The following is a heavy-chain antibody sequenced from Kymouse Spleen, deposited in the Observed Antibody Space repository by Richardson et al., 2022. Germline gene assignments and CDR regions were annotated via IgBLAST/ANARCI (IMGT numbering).Heavy chain of an antibody. Sequence: EVQLVESGGGLVQPGRSLRLSCAASGFTFDDYAMHWVRQAPGKGLEWVSGISWNSGSIGYADSVKGRFTISRDNAKNSLYLQMNSLRAEDTALYYCAKSGYDWYGMDVWGQGTTVTVSS. CDR1: GFTFDDYA. J-gene: IGHJ6*02. V-gene: IGHV3-9*01. CDR2: ISWNSGSI. D-gene: IGHD5-12*01. CDR3: AKSGYDWYGMDV.